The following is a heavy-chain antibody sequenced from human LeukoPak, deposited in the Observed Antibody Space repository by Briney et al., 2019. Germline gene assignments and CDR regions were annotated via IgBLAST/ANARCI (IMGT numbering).Heavy chain of an antibody. D-gene: IGHD3-22*01. CDR3: ARGQLIYYDSSGIDY. CDR1: RGSISSGDYY. Sequence: PSETLSLTCSVSRGSISSGDYYWGWIRQPPGRGLEWIASIHYSETAYYNPSLKSRVTISVDTSKNDFSLKLSSVTAADTAVYYCARGQLIYYDSSGIDYWGQGTLVTVSS. CDR2: IHYSETA. V-gene: IGHV4-39*02. J-gene: IGHJ4*02.